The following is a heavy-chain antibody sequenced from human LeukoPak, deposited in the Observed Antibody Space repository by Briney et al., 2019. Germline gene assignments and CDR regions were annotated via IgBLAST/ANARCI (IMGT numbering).Heavy chain of an antibody. CDR2: INPNSGGT. Sequence: ASVKVSCKASGYTFTGCYMHWVRQAPGQGLEWMGWINPNSGGTNYAQKFQGRVTMTRDTSISTAYMELSRLRSDDTAVYYCARVYFYYYYMDVWGKGTTVTVSS. CDR3: ARVYFYYYYMDV. CDR1: GYTFTGCY. J-gene: IGHJ6*03. V-gene: IGHV1-2*02.